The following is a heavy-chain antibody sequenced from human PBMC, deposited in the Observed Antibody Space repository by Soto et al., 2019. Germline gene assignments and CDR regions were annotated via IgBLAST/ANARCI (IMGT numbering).Heavy chain of an antibody. D-gene: IGHD3-10*01. CDR2: ISSSSSYI. CDR1: GFTFSSYS. V-gene: IGHV3-21*01. J-gene: IGHJ4*02. Sequence: GGSLRLSCAASGFTFSSYSMNWVRQAPGKGLEWVSSISSSSSYIYYADSVKGRFTISRDNAKNSLYLQMNSLRAENTAVYYCARGGITMVRGVTFDYWGQGTLVTVSS. CDR3: ARGGITMVRGVTFDY.